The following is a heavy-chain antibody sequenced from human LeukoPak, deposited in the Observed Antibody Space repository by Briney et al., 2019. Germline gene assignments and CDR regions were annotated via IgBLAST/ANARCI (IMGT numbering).Heavy chain of an antibody. CDR2: IYYSGST. Sequence: PSETLSLTCTVSGDSITSYYLRWIRQPPRKGLEWIGYIYYSGSTNYNPSLNRRVTMSVDTSKNQFSLKLSSVTAAAAAVYYCARVGGSSWYFGYWGQGTLVTVSS. V-gene: IGHV4-59*01. CDR3: ARVGGSSWYFGY. D-gene: IGHD6-13*01. CDR1: GDSITSYY. J-gene: IGHJ4*02.